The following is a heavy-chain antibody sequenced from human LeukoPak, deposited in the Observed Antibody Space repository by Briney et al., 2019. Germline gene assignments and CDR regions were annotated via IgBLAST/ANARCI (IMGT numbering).Heavy chain of an antibody. Sequence: PGGSLRLSCAASGFTFSSYEMNWVRQAPGKGLEWVSYISSSGSTIYYADSVKGRFTISRDNAKNSLYLQMNSLRAEDTAVYYCARESVVVVTAATKYGMDVWGKGTTVTVSS. J-gene: IGHJ6*04. CDR1: GFTFSSYE. CDR2: ISSSGSTI. CDR3: ARESVVVVTAATKYGMDV. V-gene: IGHV3-48*03. D-gene: IGHD2-2*01.